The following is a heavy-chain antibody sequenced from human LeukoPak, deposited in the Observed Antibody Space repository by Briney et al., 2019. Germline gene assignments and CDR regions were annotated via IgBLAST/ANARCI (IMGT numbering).Heavy chain of an antibody. CDR1: GFTVSSNY. CDR3: ARASLLWFGELL. J-gene: IGHJ4*02. V-gene: IGHV3-53*01. D-gene: IGHD3-10*01. CDR2: IYSGGST. Sequence: PGGSLRLSCAASGFTVSSNYMSWVRQAPGKGLEWVSVIYSGGSTYYADSVKGRFTISRDNSKNTLYLQMNSLRAEDRAVYYCARASLLWFGELLWGQGTLVTVSS.